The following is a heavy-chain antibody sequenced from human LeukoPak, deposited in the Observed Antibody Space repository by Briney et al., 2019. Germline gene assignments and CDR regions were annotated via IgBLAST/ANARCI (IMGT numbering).Heavy chain of an antibody. CDR2: ISSRSSYI. V-gene: IGHV3-21*01. CDR1: GFTFSNYS. CDR3: ARDRGGGHMDV. Sequence: PGGSLRLSCAASGFTFSNYSMNWVRQAPGKGLEWVSSISSRSSYIYYADSVKGRFTISRENAKNSLYLQMNSLRAGDTAVYYCARDRGGGHMDVWGKGTTVTISS. D-gene: IGHD2-15*01. J-gene: IGHJ6*03.